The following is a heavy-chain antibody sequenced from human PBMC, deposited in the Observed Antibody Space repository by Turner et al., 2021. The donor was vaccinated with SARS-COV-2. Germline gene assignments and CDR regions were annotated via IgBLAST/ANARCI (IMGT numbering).Heavy chain of an antibody. J-gene: IGHJ3*02. Sequence: QLQLQESGPGLVKPSETLSLTCTVSGGSISSSSYYWGWIRQHPGKGLEWIGSIYYSGSIYYNPSLKCRVTTSVDTSKNQFSLKMSSVTAADTAVYYCASTVWLRGAFDIWGQGTMVTVSS. V-gene: IGHV4-39*01. CDR2: IYYSGSI. D-gene: IGHD5-18*01. CDR1: GGSISSSSYY. CDR3: ASTVWLRGAFDI.